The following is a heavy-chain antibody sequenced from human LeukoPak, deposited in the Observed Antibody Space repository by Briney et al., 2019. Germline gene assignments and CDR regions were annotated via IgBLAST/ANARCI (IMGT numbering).Heavy chain of an antibody. CDR2: ITSSSSFI. V-gene: IGHV3-21*01. J-gene: IGHJ4*02. Sequence: GGPLRLSCAASGFTFTSYEVNCVRQARGKGREWVSSITSSSSFIYYADSLKGRFTISRDNAKNSLYLQMNSLRAEDTAVYYCAREYSYDSSRYYYDHFDCWGQGTLVTVSS. D-gene: IGHD3-22*01. CDR3: AREYSYDSSRYYYDHFDC. CDR1: GFTFTSYE.